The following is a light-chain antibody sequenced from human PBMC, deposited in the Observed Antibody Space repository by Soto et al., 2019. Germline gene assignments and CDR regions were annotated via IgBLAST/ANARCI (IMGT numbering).Light chain of an antibody. V-gene: IGKV3-20*01. Sequence: ENVLTQSPGTLSLSPGERATLSCRASQSVSSSYFAWYQQKPGQAPRLLIYGASSRATGIPDRFSGSGSGTDFTLTISRLEPEDLAVYYCHQYDESPWTFGQGTKVEIK. CDR3: HQYDESPWT. J-gene: IGKJ1*01. CDR1: QSVSSSY. CDR2: GAS.